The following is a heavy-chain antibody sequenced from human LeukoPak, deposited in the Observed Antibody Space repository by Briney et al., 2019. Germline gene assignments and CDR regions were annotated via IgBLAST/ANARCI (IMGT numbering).Heavy chain of an antibody. Sequence: GSLRLSCAASGFTFSSYSMNWVRQAPGKGLEWVSSISSSSSYIYYADSVKGRFTISRDNAKNSLYLQMNSLRAEDTAVYYCARDPRSHIETTSDYWGQGTLVTVSS. J-gene: IGHJ4*02. V-gene: IGHV3-21*01. CDR2: ISSSSSYI. CDR1: GFTFSSYS. D-gene: IGHD1-7*01. CDR3: ARDPRSHIETTSDY.